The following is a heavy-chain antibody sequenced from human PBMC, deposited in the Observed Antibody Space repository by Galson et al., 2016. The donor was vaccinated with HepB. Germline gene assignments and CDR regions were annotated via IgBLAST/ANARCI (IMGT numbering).Heavy chain of an antibody. CDR2: ISYGGTRR. D-gene: IGHD2/OR15-2a*01. V-gene: IGHV3-33*01. Sequence: SLRLSCAASGFPFSTYGMHWARQAPGQGLEWVALISYGGTRRYYADSVKGRFTISRDNSKNTPYLQMNSLRAEDTAVYYCATDKSGILGFEYWGQGTVVTVSS. CDR1: GFPFSTYG. CDR3: ATDKSGILGFEY. J-gene: IGHJ4*02.